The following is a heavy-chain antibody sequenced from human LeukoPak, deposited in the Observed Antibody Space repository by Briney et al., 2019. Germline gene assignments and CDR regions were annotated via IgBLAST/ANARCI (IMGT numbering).Heavy chain of an antibody. J-gene: IGHJ3*02. CDR2: ILSSGST. CDR1: GGXIGGYY. V-gene: IGHV4-59*01. CDR3: ARTNQISETAFDI. Sequence: SETLSLTCTVSGGXIGGYYCSWIRQPPGKGLEWLGYILSSGSTNYNPSVKSRVTISVHTSKNQFSLKLSSVAAADTAVYYCARTNQISETAFDIWGQGTMVIVSS. D-gene: IGHD1-14*01.